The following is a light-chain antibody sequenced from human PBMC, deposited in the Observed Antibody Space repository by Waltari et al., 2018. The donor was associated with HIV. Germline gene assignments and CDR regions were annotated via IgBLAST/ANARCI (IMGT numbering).Light chain of an antibody. CDR1: SSNIGSNY. CDR3: AAWDDSLSGIWV. V-gene: IGLV1-47*01. Sequence: QSVLTQPPSASGTPGQRVTISCSGSSSNIGSNYVYWYQQLPGTAPKLLIYRNNQRPAGVPYRVSGSKSGTSASLAISGLRSEDEADYYCAAWDDSLSGIWVFGGGTKLTVL. CDR2: RNN. J-gene: IGLJ3*02.